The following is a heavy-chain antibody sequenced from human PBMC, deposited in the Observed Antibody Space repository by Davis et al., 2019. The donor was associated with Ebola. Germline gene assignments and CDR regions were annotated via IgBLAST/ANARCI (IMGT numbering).Heavy chain of an antibody. D-gene: IGHD3-22*01. Sequence: GESLKISCKASGYSFTSYYISWVRQMPGKGLEWMGRIDPSDSYDNYSPSFQGHVTISADKSISTVYLQWRSLKASDTAMYYCAKQESLYGSSDFWGQGTLVTVSS. V-gene: IGHV5-10-1*01. CDR3: AKQESLYGSSDF. J-gene: IGHJ4*02. CDR1: GYSFTSYY. CDR2: IDPSDSYD.